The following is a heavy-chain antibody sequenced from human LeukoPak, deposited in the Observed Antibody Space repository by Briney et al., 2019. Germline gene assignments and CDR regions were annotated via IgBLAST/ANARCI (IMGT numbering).Heavy chain of an antibody. CDR3: ARSGTYAYFDY. CDR1: GFTFNSYS. Sequence: PGGSLRLSCAGSGFTFNSYSMNWVRQAPGKGLEWVSYISSSTSTIYYLDSGKDRFTISRDNVRNSLYLQMNSLRAEDTAVYYCARSGTYAYFDYWGQGTLVTVSA. D-gene: IGHD1-26*01. CDR2: ISSSTSTI. V-gene: IGHV3-48*01. J-gene: IGHJ4*02.